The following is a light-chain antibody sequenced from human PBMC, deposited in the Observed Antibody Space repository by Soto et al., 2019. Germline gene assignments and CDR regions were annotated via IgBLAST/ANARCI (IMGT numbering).Light chain of an antibody. J-gene: IGKJ1*01. CDR2: AAS. Sequence: EMQMTQSPSSLSASVGDRVTITCRASQSISSYLNWYQQKPGKVPKLLIYAASSLQSGVPSRFSGSGSGTDFTLTISSLQPEDFATYYCQQSYSTPRTFGQGTKVDIK. V-gene: IGKV1-39*01. CDR3: QQSYSTPRT. CDR1: QSISSY.